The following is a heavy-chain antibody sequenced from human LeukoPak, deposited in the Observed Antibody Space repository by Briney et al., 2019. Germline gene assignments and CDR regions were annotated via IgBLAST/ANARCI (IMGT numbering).Heavy chain of an antibody. CDR3: TRGITIFGVVHYPSYYFDY. Sequence: GRSLRLSCTASGFTFGAYVMSWVRQAPGKGLEWVGFIRNKGYGGTTEYAASVKGRFTISRDDSKSIAYLQLNSLKTDDTAVYYCTRGITIFGVVHYPSYYFDYWGQGTLVTVSS. CDR1: GFTFGAYV. J-gene: IGHJ4*02. V-gene: IGHV3-49*04. CDR2: IRNKGYGGTT. D-gene: IGHD3-3*01.